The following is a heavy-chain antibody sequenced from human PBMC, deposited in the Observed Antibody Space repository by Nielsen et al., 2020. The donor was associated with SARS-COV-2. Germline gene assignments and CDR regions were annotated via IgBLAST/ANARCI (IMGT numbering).Heavy chain of an antibody. CDR1: GFTFSSYA. CDR3: VYGVLES. D-gene: IGHD3-16*01. CDR2: ISGSGDGT. Sequence: GESLKISCAASGFTFSSYAMSWVRQAPGKGLQWVSGISGSGDGTNYADSVKGRFTISRDNSKNSLFLQLNNLRAEDTAVYYCVYGVLESWGQGTLVIVSS. V-gene: IGHV3-23*01. J-gene: IGHJ4*02.